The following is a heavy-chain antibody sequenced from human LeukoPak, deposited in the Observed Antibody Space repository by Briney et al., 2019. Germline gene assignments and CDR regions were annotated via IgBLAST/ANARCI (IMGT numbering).Heavy chain of an antibody. V-gene: IGHV3-23*01. CDR3: AKDRAQQLVLDF. CDR2: IIGSGSST. J-gene: IGHJ4*02. CDR1: GFTFSSYA. D-gene: IGHD6-13*01. Sequence: PGRSLRLSCAASGFTFSSYAMSWVRQAPGKGLEWVSAIIGSGSSTYYADSVKGRLTISRDNSKNTLFLQMNSLRAEDTAVYYCAKDRAQQLVLDFWGQGTLVTVSS.